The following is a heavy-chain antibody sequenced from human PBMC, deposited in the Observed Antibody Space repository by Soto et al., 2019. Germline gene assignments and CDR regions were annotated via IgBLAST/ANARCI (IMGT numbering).Heavy chain of an antibody. J-gene: IGHJ4*02. CDR1: GESISSSSYY. Sequence: SETLSLTCIVSGESISSSSYYWGWIRQPPGKGVEWIGSIYYSGGTYYNPSFKRRVTISRDTTKNQFSLKLSSVTATDTAVYYCARQRTTVVTQAYFDHWGQGALVTVSS. CDR3: ARQRTTVVTQAYFDH. D-gene: IGHD2-21*02. CDR2: IYYSGGT. V-gene: IGHV4-39*01.